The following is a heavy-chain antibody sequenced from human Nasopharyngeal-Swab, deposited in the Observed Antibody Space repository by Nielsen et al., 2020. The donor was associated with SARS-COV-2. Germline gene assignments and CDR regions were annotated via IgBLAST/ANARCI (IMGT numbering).Heavy chain of an antibody. J-gene: IGHJ2*01. V-gene: IGHV1-8*01. CDR1: GFNFNNYD. CDR2: MHPKSGST. Sequence: ASVKVSCKASGFNFNNYDINWVRQASGQRFVWLGWMHPKSGSTGYAQNFQGRVTLTRNSATRTDYMELSSLTPDDTAVYYCAREGFFDLWGRGTLVTVSS. CDR3: AREGFFDL.